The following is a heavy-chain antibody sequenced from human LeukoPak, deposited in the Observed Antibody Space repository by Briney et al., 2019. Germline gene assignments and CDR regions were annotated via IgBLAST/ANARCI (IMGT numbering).Heavy chain of an antibody. CDR1: GYTFTSYG. J-gene: IGHJ3*02. V-gene: IGHV1-18*04. D-gene: IGHD6-19*01. CDR2: ISAYNGNT. CDR3: ARVIAVAETDAFDI. Sequence: GASVKVSCKASGYTFTSYGISWVRQAPGQGLEWMGWISAYNGNTNYAQKLQGRVTMTTDTSTSTAYMELRGLRSDDTAVYYCARVIAVAETDAFDIWGQGTMVTVSS.